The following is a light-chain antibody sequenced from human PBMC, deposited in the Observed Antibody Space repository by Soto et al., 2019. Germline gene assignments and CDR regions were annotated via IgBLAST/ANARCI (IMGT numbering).Light chain of an antibody. CDR3: QQSHCNPLT. CDR1: QSISIY. J-gene: IGKJ3*01. Sequence: DIQMTQSPSSLSASVGDRVTITCRASQSISIYLNWYQQKPGKAPKLLIYASSLQSAVPSRFSGSGSGTDFTVTISSLQPEDFATYYGQQSHCNPLTFGPGTEVDLK. V-gene: IGKV1-39*01. CDR2: AS.